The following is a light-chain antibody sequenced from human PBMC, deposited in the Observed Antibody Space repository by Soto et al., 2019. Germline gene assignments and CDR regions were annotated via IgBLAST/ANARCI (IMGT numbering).Light chain of an antibody. CDR2: DTS. CDR3: QQRANWPLT. V-gene: IGKV3-11*01. J-gene: IGKJ4*01. Sequence: EIVVTQSPATLSLSPGERATLFCRASQSRNSFLAWFQQKPGQDPRLLIYDTSNRATGIPARFSGSGSGTDFTLTISSLEPEDFAVYFCQQRANWPLTFGGGTKVEIK. CDR1: QSRNSF.